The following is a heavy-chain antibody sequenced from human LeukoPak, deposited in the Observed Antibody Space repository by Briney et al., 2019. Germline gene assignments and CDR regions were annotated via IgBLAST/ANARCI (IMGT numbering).Heavy chain of an antibody. CDR3: ARVVQFGSGFDI. CDR1: EFTFSSYS. V-gene: IGHV3-21*01. Sequence: PGGSLRLSCAASEFTFSSYSFNWVRQAPGKGLEWVSSISSSSGYIYYADSLKGRFTISRDNAKNSLYLQMNSLRAEDTAVYYCARVVQFGSGFDIWGQGTMVTVSS. J-gene: IGHJ3*02. D-gene: IGHD2-8*01. CDR2: ISSSSGYI.